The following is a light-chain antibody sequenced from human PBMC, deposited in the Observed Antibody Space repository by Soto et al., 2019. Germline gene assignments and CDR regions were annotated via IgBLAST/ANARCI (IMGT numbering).Light chain of an antibody. CDR2: AAS. Sequence: DIQMTQSLSSLSASVGDRVTITCRASQSISSYLNWYQQKPGKAPKLLIYAASSLQSGVTSRFSGSGSGTDFTLTISSLQPEDFATYYCQQSYSTPITFGQGTRLEIK. J-gene: IGKJ5*01. V-gene: IGKV1-39*01. CDR3: QQSYSTPIT. CDR1: QSISSY.